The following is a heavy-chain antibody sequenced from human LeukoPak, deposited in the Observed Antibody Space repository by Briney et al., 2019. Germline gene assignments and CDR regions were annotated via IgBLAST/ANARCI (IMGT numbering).Heavy chain of an antibody. D-gene: IGHD3-9*01. J-gene: IGHJ4*02. CDR3: ARLNYDILTGYYYYFDY. Sequence: PGGSLRLSCAASGFTFSDYYMSWIRQAPGKGLEWVSYISSSGSTIYYADSVKGRFTISRDNAKNSLYLQMNSLKASDTAMYYCARLNYDILTGYYYYFDYWGQGTLVTVSS. CDR1: GFTFSDYY. V-gene: IGHV3-11*01. CDR2: ISSSGSTI.